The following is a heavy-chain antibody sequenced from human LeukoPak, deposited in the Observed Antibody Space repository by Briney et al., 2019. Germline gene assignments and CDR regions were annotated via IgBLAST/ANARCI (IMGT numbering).Heavy chain of an antibody. CDR3: ARMGYCSSTSCPPLTRMDV. CDR2: ISSSGSTI. CDR1: GFTFSDYY. D-gene: IGHD2-2*01. V-gene: IGHV3-11*04. J-gene: IGHJ6*02. Sequence: GSLRLSCAASGFTFSDYYMSWIRQAPGKGLEWVSYISSSGSTIYYADSVKGRSTISRDNAKNSLYLQMNSLRAEDTAVYYCARMGYCSSTSCPPLTRMDVWGQGTTVTVSS.